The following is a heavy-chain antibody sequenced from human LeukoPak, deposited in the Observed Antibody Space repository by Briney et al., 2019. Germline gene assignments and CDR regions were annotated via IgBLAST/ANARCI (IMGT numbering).Heavy chain of an antibody. CDR1: GFTFDDYA. D-gene: IGHD3-22*01. Sequence: PGGSLRLSCAASGFTFDDYAMHWVRQAPGKGLEWVSLISGDGGRTYYADSVKGRFTISRDNSKNSLYLQMNSLRAEDTALYYCAKDMRPDSSGKGAFDIWGQGTMVTVSS. V-gene: IGHV3-43*02. J-gene: IGHJ3*02. CDR3: AKDMRPDSSGKGAFDI. CDR2: ISGDGGRT.